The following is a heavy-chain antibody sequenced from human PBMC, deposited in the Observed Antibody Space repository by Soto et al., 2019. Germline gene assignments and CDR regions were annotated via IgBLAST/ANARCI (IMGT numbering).Heavy chain of an antibody. CDR3: AKVEVVIATTYSRYDH. Sequence: GSVRLSCAASGFNFHSYAMSWVRQAPGKGLEWVSVISNSGGDTYYADSVKGRFTISRDNSKKTLYLQMNSLRAEDTAMYYCAKVEVVIATTYSRYDHWGQGTLVSVSS. CDR2: ISNSGGDT. D-gene: IGHD2-15*01. CDR1: GFNFHSYA. V-gene: IGHV3-23*01. J-gene: IGHJ4*02.